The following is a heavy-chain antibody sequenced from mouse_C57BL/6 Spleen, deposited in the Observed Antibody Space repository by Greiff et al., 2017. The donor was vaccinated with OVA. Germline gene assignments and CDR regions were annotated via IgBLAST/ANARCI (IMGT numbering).Heavy chain of an antibody. J-gene: IGHJ4*01. V-gene: IGHV1-52*01. D-gene: IGHD5-1*01. CDR2: IDPSDSET. CDR1: GYTFTSYW. Sequence: QVQLQQPGAELVRPGSSVKLSCKASGYTFTSYWMHWVKQRPIQGLEWIGNIDPSDSETHYNQKFKDKATLTVDKSSSTAYMQLSSLTSEDSAVYYCARLPNYYAMDDWGQGTSVTVSS. CDR3: ARLPNYYAMDD.